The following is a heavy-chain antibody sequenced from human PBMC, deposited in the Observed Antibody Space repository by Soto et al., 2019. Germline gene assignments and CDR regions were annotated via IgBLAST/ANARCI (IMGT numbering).Heavy chain of an antibody. CDR1: GFTFSSYW. CDR2: INSDGSST. V-gene: IGHV3-74*01. J-gene: IGHJ5*01. D-gene: IGHD3-9*01. CDR3: ASSRYFDWFHY. Sequence: GGSLRLSCAASGFTFSSYWMHWVRQAPGKGLVWVSRINSDGSSTSYADSVKGRFTISRDNAKNTLYLQMNSLRAEDTAVYYCASSRYFDWFHYWGQGTLVTVSS.